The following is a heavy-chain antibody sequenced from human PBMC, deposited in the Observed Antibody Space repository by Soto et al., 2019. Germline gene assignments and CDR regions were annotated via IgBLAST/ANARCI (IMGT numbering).Heavy chain of an antibody. CDR2: INHSGST. D-gene: IGHD1-26*01. V-gene: IGHV4-34*01. CDR3: AGLPTTYPVRYSYGMDV. J-gene: IGHJ6*02. Sequence: SETLSLTWAVYGGSFSSYYWSWIRQPPGKGLEWIGEINHSGSTNYNPSLKSRVTISVDTSKNQFSLKLSSVTAAAKAVYYCAGLPTTYPVRYSYGMDVWGQGTTVTVSS. CDR1: GGSFSSYY.